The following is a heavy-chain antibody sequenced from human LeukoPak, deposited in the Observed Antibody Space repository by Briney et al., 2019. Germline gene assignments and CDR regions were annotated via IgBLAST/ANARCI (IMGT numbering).Heavy chain of an antibody. CDR2: IYYSGDT. CDR3: ARGGRNPRVPAAMWY. V-gene: IGHV4-39*07. CDR1: GDSISPSGYF. J-gene: IGHJ4*02. Sequence: SETLSLTCAVSGDSISPSGYFWGWIRQPPGKGLEWIGSIYYSGDTYYNPSLKSRVTISVDTSKNQFSLKLSSVTAADTAVYYCARGGRNPRVPAAMWYWGQGTLVTVSS. D-gene: IGHD2-2*01.